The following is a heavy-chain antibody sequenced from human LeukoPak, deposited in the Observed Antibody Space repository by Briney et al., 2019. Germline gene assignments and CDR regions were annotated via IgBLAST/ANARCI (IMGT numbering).Heavy chain of an antibody. J-gene: IGHJ6*03. CDR3: AREQYSGIQGYYYMDV. D-gene: IGHD1-26*01. Sequence: GGSLRLSCAASGFTFSSYSMNWVRQAPGKGLEWVSYISSSSSTIYYADSVKGRFTISRDNAKNSLYLQMNSLRAEDTAVYYCAREQYSGIQGYYYMDVWGKGTTVTVSS. V-gene: IGHV3-48*01. CDR2: ISSSSSTI. CDR1: GFTFSSYS.